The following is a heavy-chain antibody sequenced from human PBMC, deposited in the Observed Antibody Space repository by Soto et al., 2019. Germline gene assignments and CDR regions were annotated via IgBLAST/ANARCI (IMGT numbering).Heavy chain of an antibody. CDR1: GGTFSSYA. J-gene: IGHJ6*02. D-gene: IGHD3-10*01. V-gene: IGHV1-69*12. CDR3: ARGEEGAGVYYYYYGRDV. Sequence: QVQLVQSGAEVKKPGSSVKVSCKASGGTFSSYAISWVRQAPGQGLEWMGGIIPIFGTANYAQKFQGRVTITADEATSTAYMERSSLRSEDTAVYYCARGEEGAGVYYYYYGRDVWGQGTTVSVSS. CDR2: IIPIFGTA.